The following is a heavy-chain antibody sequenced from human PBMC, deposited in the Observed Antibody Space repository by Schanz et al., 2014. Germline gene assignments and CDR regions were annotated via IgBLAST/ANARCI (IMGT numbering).Heavy chain of an antibody. CDR2: IKQDGSEK. CDR3: ARDLSYYTSGSYGY. V-gene: IGHV3-7*01. Sequence: PGGSLRLSCAASGFTFSNYWMSWVRQAPGKGLEWVANIKQDGSEKYYVDSVKGRFTFSRDNAKNSLYLQMNSLRAEDTAVYYCARDLSYYTSGSYGYWGQGTLVTVSS. J-gene: IGHJ4*02. D-gene: IGHD3-10*01. CDR1: GFTFSNYW.